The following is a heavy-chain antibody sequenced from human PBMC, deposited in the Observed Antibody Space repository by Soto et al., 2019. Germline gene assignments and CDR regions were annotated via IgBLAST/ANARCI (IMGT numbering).Heavy chain of an antibody. J-gene: IGHJ6*02. V-gene: IGHV4-59*08. CDR3: ARGAAAGLNYYYGMDV. CDR1: GGSISSYY. D-gene: IGHD6-13*01. CDR2: IYYSGST. Sequence: SETLSLTCTVSGGSISSYYWSWIRQPPGKGLEWIGYIYYSGSTNYNPSLKSRVTISVDTSKNRFSLKLSSVTAADTAVYYCARGAAAGLNYYYGMDVWGQGTTVTVSS.